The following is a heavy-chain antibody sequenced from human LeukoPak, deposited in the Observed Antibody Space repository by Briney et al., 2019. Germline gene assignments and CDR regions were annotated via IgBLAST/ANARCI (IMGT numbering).Heavy chain of an antibody. D-gene: IGHD2-15*01. CDR2: IIPIFGTA. CDR1: GGTFSSYA. Sequence: SVKVSCKASGGTFSSYAISWVRQAPGQGLEWMGGIIPIFGTANYAQKFQGRVTITADESTSTAYMELSSLRSEDTAVYYCARDQDRYCSGGSCYALFDPWGQGTLVTVSS. CDR3: ARDQDRYCSGGSCYALFDP. V-gene: IGHV1-69*13. J-gene: IGHJ5*02.